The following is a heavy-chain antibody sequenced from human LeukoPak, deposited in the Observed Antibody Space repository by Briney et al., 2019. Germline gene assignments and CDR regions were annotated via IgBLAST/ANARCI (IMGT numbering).Heavy chain of an antibody. V-gene: IGHV4-59*01. J-gene: IGHJ4*02. Sequence: SETLSLTCTVSGGSISSYYWSWIRQPPGKGLEWIGYIYYSGSTNYNPSLKSRVTISVDTSKNQFSLKLTSVTAADTAVYYCARGGGRSALFDYWGQGTLVTVSS. CDR2: IYYSGST. CDR3: ARGGGRSALFDY. D-gene: IGHD6-25*01. CDR1: GGSISSYY.